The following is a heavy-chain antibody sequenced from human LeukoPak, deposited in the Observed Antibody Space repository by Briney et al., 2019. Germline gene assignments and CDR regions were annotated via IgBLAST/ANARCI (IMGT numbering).Heavy chain of an antibody. V-gene: IGHV1-18*01. CDR1: GYTFTSYG. CDR2: ISAYNGNT. Sequence: ASVKVSCKASGYTFTSYGISWVRQAPGQGLEWMGWISAYNGNTNYAQKLQGRVTMTTDTSTSTAYMELRSLGSDDTAVYYCARDPPAYCSSTSCYYYGMDVWGQGTTVTVSS. J-gene: IGHJ6*02. D-gene: IGHD2-2*01. CDR3: ARDPPAYCSSTSCYYYGMDV.